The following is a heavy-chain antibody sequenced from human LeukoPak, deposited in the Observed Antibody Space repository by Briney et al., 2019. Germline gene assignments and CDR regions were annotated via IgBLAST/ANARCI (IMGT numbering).Heavy chain of an antibody. Sequence: PSETLSLTCAVYGRSFSGYYWTWIRQTPGKGLEWIGEINHSGITDYNPSLRSRVTISVDTSKNQFSLKLSSVTAADTAIYYCARAVIVVAAATQRNGFDPWGQETLVTVS. V-gene: IGHV4-34*01. CDR3: ARAVIVVAAATQRNGFDP. CDR1: GRSFSGYY. D-gene: IGHD2-15*01. J-gene: IGHJ5*02. CDR2: INHSGIT.